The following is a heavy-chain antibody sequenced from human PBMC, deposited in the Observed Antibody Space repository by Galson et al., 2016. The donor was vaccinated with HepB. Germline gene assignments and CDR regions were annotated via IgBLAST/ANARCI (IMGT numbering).Heavy chain of an antibody. Sequence: SLRLSCAASGFTLSVYWMHWVRQAPGRGLEWVSRINPDASTINYADSVRGRFTTSRDNAKSTLYLQMNSLRVEDTAVYYCTRGGLEPVDYWGQGTLVTVSS. J-gene: IGHJ4*02. V-gene: IGHV3-74*01. CDR2: INPDASTI. CDR1: GFTLSVYW. D-gene: IGHD1-1*01. CDR3: TRGGLEPVDY.